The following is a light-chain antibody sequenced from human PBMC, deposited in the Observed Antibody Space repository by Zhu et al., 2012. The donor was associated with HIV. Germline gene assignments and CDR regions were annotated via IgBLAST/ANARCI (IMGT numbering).Light chain of an antibody. CDR1: QSISSTY. CDR2: DAS. Sequence: EIVLTQSPGTLSLSPGERATLSCRASQSISSTYLAWYQQKPGQAPRLLIYDASKRATGVPARFSGSGSGTDFSLTITSLEPEDFAVYYCQQRSDWVYTFGQGTKLEIK. CDR3: QQRSDWVYT. V-gene: IGKV3D-20*02. J-gene: IGKJ2*01.